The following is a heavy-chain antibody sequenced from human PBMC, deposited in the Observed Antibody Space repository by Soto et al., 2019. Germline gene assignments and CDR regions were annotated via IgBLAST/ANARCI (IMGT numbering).Heavy chain of an antibody. CDR2: ISPYSGDT. CDR1: EKTFIGYY. CDR3: AWAGQTPIFNH. D-gene: IGHD3-3*01. Sequence: SVKVSCKGTEKTFIGYYLHWLRQATGQGLEWMGWISPYSGDTESAQKFQGRVTLTRDTSTRTAYMELSRLTSDDTAVYYFAWAGQTPIFNHWGQGALVTVSS. J-gene: IGHJ1*01. V-gene: IGHV1-2*02.